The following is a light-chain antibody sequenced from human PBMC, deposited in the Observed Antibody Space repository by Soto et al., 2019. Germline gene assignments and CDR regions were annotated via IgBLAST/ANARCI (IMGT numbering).Light chain of an antibody. CDR3: QHYKTCSKA. Sequence: DIQMTQSPSTLSTSVGARVTITCRASQRVRYWLAWYQQKPGKAPNLLIYDGSTLASGVPPRFSGGGFGTEFTLNISSLQPDDSAIYYCQHYKTCSKAFGPGTRVDIK. V-gene: IGKV1-5*01. J-gene: IGKJ3*01. CDR2: DGS. CDR1: QRVRYW.